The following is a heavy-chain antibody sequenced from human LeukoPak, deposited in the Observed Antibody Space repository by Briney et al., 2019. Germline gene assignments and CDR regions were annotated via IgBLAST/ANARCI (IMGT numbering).Heavy chain of an antibody. CDR3: ARTSCSGGSCYPLDY. CDR1: GFTFGRYW. Sequence: GGSLRLSCAASGFTFGRYWMHWVRQAPGKGLVWVSRINSDGSSTSYADSVKGRFTISRDNAKNTLYLQMNSLRAEDTAVYYCARTSCSGGSCYPLDYWGQGTLVTVSS. J-gene: IGHJ4*02. D-gene: IGHD2-15*01. CDR2: INSDGSST. V-gene: IGHV3-74*01.